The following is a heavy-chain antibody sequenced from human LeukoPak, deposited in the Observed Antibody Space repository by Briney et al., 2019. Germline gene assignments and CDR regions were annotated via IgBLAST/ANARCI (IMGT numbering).Heavy chain of an antibody. CDR2: IWYDGSYK. CDR3: AKGGTEGVVVPSWEY. CDR1: GFTFSTYG. J-gene: IGHJ4*02. D-gene: IGHD3-22*01. Sequence: PGGPLRLSXAAPGFTFSTYGMHWVRQAPGKGLEWVAVIWYDGSYKYYADSVKGRFTISRDNSKNTLYLQMDSLRDEDTAVYYCAKGGTEGVVVPSWEYWGQGTLVTVSP. V-gene: IGHV3-33*06.